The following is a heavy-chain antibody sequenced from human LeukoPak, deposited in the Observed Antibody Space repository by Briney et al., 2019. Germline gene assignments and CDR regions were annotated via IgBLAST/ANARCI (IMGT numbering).Heavy chain of an antibody. CDR3: ATDRSTSSSGRGVDAFDI. D-gene: IGHD2-2*01. CDR2: FDPEDGET. J-gene: IGHJ3*02. CDR1: GYTLTELS. V-gene: IGHV1-24*01. Sequence: ASVKVSCKVSGYTLTELSMHWVRQAPGKGLEWMGGFDPEDGETIYAQKFQGRVTMTEDTSTDTAYMELSSLRSEDTAVYYCATDRSTSSSGRGVDAFDIWSQGTMVTVSS.